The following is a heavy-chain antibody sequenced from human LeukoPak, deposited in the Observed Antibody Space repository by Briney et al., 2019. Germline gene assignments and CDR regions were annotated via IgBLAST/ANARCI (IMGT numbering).Heavy chain of an antibody. Sequence: GESLKISCKGSGYSFTNYWIGWVRQTPGKGLEWMGIIYPGDSDTTYSPSFQGQVTISADKSISTAYLQWSSLKASDTAMYYCARPSHSSSPAYDYWGQGTLVTVSS. CDR2: IYPGDSDT. J-gene: IGHJ4*02. CDR1: GYSFTNYW. V-gene: IGHV5-51*01. D-gene: IGHD6-6*01. CDR3: ARPSHSSSPAYDY.